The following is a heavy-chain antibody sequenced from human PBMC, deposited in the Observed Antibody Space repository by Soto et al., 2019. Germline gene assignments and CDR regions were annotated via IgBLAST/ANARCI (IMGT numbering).Heavy chain of an antibody. D-gene: IGHD3-3*01. Sequence: ASVKVSCKASGYTFTGYYMHWVRQAPGQGLEWMGWINPNSGGTNYAQKFQGWVTMTRDTSISTAYMELSRLRSDDTAVYYCARDSGPHYDFWSGLCGMDVWGQGTTVTVSS. V-gene: IGHV1-2*04. J-gene: IGHJ6*02. CDR1: GYTFTGYY. CDR2: INPNSGGT. CDR3: ARDSGPHYDFWSGLCGMDV.